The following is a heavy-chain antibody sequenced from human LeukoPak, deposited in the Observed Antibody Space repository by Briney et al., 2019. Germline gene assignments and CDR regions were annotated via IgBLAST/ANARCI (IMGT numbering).Heavy chain of an antibody. V-gene: IGHV1-8*01. CDR2: MNPNSGNT. Sequence: ASVKVSCKAPGYTFTSYDINWVRQATGQGLEWMGWMNPNSGNTGYAQKFQGRVTMTRNTSISTAYMELSSLRSEDTAVYYCARVNSPDYGYYYYYGMDVWGQGTTVTVSS. CDR1: GYTFTSYD. J-gene: IGHJ6*02. D-gene: IGHD3-16*01. CDR3: ARVNSPDYGYYYYYGMDV.